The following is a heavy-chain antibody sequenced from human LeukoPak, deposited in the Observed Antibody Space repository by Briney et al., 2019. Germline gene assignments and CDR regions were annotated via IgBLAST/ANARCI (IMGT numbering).Heavy chain of an antibody. D-gene: IGHD2-2*01. Sequence: GGSLRLSCAASGFTFSSYAMSWVRQAPGKGLEWVSAISGSGGSTYYADSMKGRFTISRDNSKNTLYLQMNSLRAEDTAVYYCAKFGGVVPERDWGQGTLVTVSS. V-gene: IGHV3-23*01. CDR3: AKFGGVVPERD. J-gene: IGHJ4*02. CDR2: ISGSGGST. CDR1: GFTFSSYA.